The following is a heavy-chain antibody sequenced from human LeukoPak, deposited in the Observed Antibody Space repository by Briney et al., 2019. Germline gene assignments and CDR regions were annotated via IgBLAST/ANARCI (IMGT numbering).Heavy chain of an antibody. CDR1: GGSFSGYY. CDR2: INHSGST. J-gene: IGHJ4*02. Sequence: SETLSLTCAVYGGSFSGYYWSWIRQPPGKGLEWIGEINHSGSTNYNPSLKSRVTISVDTSKNQFSLKLSSVTAADTAVYYCAELADRYEGYYWGQGTLVTVSS. CDR3: AELADRYEGYY. D-gene: IGHD5-24*01. V-gene: IGHV4-34*01.